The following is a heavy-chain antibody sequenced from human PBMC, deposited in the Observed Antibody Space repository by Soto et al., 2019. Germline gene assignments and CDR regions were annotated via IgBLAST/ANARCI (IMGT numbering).Heavy chain of an antibody. Sequence: EVQLLESGGGLVQPGGSLRLSCAASGFTFSSYAMSWVRQAPGKGLAWVSAISGSGGRTYYADSVKGRFTISRDNSKNTLYLQMNSLRAEDTAVYYCAALIVVVMYPDYWGQGTLVTVSS. CDR2: ISGSGGRT. J-gene: IGHJ4*02. CDR1: GFTFSSYA. CDR3: AALIVVVMYPDY. D-gene: IGHD3-22*01. V-gene: IGHV3-23*01.